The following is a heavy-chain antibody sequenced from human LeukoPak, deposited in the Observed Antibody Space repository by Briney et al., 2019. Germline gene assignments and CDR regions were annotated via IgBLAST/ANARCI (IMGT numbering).Heavy chain of an antibody. CDR1: GGSISSYY. V-gene: IGHV4-59*01. Sequence: SETLSLTCTVSGGSISSYYWSWIRQPPGKGLEWIGYIYYSGSTSYNPSLKSRVTISVDTSKNQFSLKLSPVTAADTAVYYCARGYYDNSGYSNPFDYWGQGTLVTVSS. CDR3: ARGYYDNSGYSNPFDY. D-gene: IGHD3-22*01. J-gene: IGHJ4*02. CDR2: IYYSGST.